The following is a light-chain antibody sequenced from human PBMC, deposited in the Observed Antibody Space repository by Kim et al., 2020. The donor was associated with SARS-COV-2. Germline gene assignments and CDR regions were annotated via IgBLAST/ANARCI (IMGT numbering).Light chain of an antibody. CDR3: KKYNSAPWT. CDR1: QGISNY. J-gene: IGKJ1*01. Sequence: ASVGDRVTITCRASQGISNYLAWYQQKPGKVPKLLIYGASVLQSGVPSRFSGSGSGTDFTLTISSLQPEDVATYYCKKYNSAPWTFGQGTKVDIK. V-gene: IGKV1-27*01. CDR2: GAS.